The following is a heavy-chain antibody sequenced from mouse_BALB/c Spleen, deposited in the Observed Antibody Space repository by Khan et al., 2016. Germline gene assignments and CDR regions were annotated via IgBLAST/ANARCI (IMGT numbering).Heavy chain of an antibody. CDR3: ARRAGYYYAMDY. Sequence: QIQLVQSGPELKKPGETVKISCKASGYTFTNYGMNWVKQAPGKGLKWMGWINTYTGEPTYADDFKGRFAFSLETSASTAYLQLNNLKNEDTATYCCARRAGYYYAMDYWGQGTSVTVSS. CDR2: INTYTGEP. V-gene: IGHV9-3-1*01. J-gene: IGHJ4*01. D-gene: IGHD3-3*01. CDR1: GYTFTNYG.